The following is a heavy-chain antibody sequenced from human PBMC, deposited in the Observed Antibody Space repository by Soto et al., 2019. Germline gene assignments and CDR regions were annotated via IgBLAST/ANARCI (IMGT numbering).Heavy chain of an antibody. CDR1: GFSRSTTEVR. V-gene: IGHV2-70*04. D-gene: IGHD2-8*02. J-gene: IGHJ5*02. CDR2: IDWNDDK. Sequence: SVRTVGNPTPALTMSCTCSGFSRSTTEVRMSWLRQPPGKALEWLARIDWNDDKFYNTSLKTRLTISKGTSKNQVVLTMTNMDPADTGTYYCARSYCTSDNCHLRDWFDPWGQGTLVTVSS. CDR3: ARSYCTSDNCHLRDWFDP.